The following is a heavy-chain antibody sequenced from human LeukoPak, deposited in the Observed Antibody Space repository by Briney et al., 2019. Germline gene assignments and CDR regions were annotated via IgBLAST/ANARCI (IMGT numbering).Heavy chain of an antibody. Sequence: GASVKVSCKASGYTFTGYYMHWVRQAPGQGLEWMGWMNPNSGNTTYAQKFQGRVTMTRNTSISTAYLELSSLRSEDTAVYYCARARLRSYLAYCGGDCYSGDAFDIWGQGTMVTVSS. CDR2: MNPNSGNT. J-gene: IGHJ3*02. V-gene: IGHV1-8*02. CDR1: GYTFTGYY. D-gene: IGHD2-21*02. CDR3: ARARLRSYLAYCGGDCYSGDAFDI.